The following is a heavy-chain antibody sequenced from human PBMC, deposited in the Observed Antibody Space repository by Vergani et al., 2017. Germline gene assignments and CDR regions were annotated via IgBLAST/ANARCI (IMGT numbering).Heavy chain of an antibody. D-gene: IGHD6-25*01. V-gene: IGHV7-4-1*02. CDR3: ARESGGVDY. Sequence: VQLLESGGDLVQPGGSLRLSCAASGFTFIMHAMSWVRQAPGQGLEWLGCINTNTGDPAYAQAFRGRFVFSLDTTVSTAFLQISSLKAEDTAVYYCARESGGVDYWGQGTLVTVS. J-gene: IGHJ4*02. CDR2: INTNTGDP. CDR1: GFTFIMHA.